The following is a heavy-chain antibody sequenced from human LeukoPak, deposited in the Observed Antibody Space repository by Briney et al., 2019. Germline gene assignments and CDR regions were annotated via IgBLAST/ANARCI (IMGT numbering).Heavy chain of an antibody. CDR1: GYSITSGYY. J-gene: IGHJ4*02. V-gene: IGHV3-23*01. CDR3: ASDPQDY. Sequence: ETLSLTCTVSGYSITSGYYWGWIRQPPGKGLEWVSAISGSGGSTYYADSVKGRFTISRDNSKNTLYLQMNSLRAEDTAVYYCASDPQDYWGQGTLVTVSS. CDR2: ISGSGGST.